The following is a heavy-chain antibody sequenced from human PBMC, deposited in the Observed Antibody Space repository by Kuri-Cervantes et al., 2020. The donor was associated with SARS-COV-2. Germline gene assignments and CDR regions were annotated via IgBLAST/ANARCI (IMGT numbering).Heavy chain of an antibody. Sequence: GSLRLSCTVSGYSISSGYYWGWIRQPPGKGLEWIGSIYHSGSTYYNPSLKSRVTISVDTSKNQFSLKLSSMTAADTAVYYCARQSDSVDYWGQGTLVTVSS. J-gene: IGHJ4*02. CDR1: GYSISSGYY. D-gene: IGHD2-15*01. V-gene: IGHV4-38-2*02. CDR2: IYHSGST. CDR3: ARQSDSVDY.